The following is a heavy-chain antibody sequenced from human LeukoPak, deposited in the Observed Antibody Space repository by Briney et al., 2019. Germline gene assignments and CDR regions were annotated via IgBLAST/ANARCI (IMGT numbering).Heavy chain of an antibody. V-gene: IGHV3-23*01. CDR1: EFTFSRYV. Sequence: AGGSLRLSCVASEFTFSRYVMAWVRQAPGKGLEWVSSILGNGDRTYYADSVKGRFTISRDNSKNTLYLQMNSLRAEDTAMYYCAKGSKGTYDYWGQGTLVTVSS. J-gene: IGHJ4*02. CDR3: AKGSKGTYDY. CDR2: ILGNGDRT.